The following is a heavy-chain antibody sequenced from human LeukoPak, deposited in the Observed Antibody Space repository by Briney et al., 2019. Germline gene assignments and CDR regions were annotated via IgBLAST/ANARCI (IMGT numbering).Heavy chain of an antibody. V-gene: IGHV3-48*03. CDR1: GFIFSSYE. Sequence: GGSLRLSCAASGFIFSSYEMSWVRQAPGRGLEWVSYISSSGRTMYYADSVKGRFTVSRDNAKNSLYLQMNSLRAEDTAVYYCARSIAVAENAFDIWGQGTMVTVSS. CDR2: ISSSGRTM. D-gene: IGHD6-19*01. J-gene: IGHJ3*02. CDR3: ARSIAVAENAFDI.